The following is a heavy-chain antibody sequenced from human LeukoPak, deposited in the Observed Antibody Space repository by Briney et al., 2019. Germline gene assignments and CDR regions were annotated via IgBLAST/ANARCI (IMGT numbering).Heavy chain of an antibody. CDR2: VYHSGST. D-gene: IGHD4-17*01. CDR3: ARHRRRVTTVTINWFDP. J-gene: IGHJ5*02. V-gene: IGHV4-38-2*02. CDR1: GYSISIGYY. Sequence: SETLSLTCTVSGYSISIGYYWGWIRQPPGKGLEWIGSVYHSGSTYYNPSLKSRVTISVDTSKNQFSLKLNSVTAADTAVYYCARHRRRVTTVTINWFDPWGQGTLVTASS.